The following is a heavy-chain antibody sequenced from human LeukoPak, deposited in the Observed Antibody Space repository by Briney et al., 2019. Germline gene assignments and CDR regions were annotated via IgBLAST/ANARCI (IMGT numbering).Heavy chain of an antibody. CDR2: IFHSGTT. Sequence: GSLRLSCAASGFTFSNAWMSWVRQAPGKGLEWIGYIFHSGTTNYNPSLKSRVTISIDTSKNQFSLKLSSVTAADTAVYYCAGGLKWLSFDSWGQGTLVTVSS. D-gene: IGHD6-19*01. J-gene: IGHJ4*02. V-gene: IGHV4-59*01. CDR3: AGGLKWLSFDS. CDR1: GFTFSNAW.